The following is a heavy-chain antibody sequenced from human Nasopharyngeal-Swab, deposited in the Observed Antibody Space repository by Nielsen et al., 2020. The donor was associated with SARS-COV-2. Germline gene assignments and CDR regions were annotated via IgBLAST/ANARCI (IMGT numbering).Heavy chain of an antibody. Sequence: GESLKISCAASGFTFSSYDMHWVRQATGKGLEWVSAIGTDSDTYYPGSVKGRFTISRENANNSLDLQMNSLRAGYTAVYYCARENDYADEYYFDYWGQGTLVTVSS. CDR3: ARENDYADEYYFDY. CDR2: IGTDSDT. CDR1: GFTFSSYD. V-gene: IGHV3-13*01. J-gene: IGHJ4*02. D-gene: IGHD4-17*01.